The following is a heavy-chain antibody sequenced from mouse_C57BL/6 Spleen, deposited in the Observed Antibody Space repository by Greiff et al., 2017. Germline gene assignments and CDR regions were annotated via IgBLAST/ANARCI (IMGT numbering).Heavy chain of an antibody. CDR2: IDPSDSYT. J-gene: IGHJ2*01. CDR3: ATRDYDY. D-gene: IGHD2-4*01. CDR1: GYTFTSYW. V-gene: IGHV1-69*01. Sequence: VQLQQPGAELVMPGASVKLSCKASGYTFTSYWMHWVKQRPGQGLEWIGEIDPSDSYTNYNQKFKGKSTLTVDKSSSTAYMQLSSLTSEDAAVYYCATRDYDYWGQGTTLTVSS.